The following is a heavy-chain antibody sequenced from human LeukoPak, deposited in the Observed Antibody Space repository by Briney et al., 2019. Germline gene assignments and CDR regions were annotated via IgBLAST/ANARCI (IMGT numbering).Heavy chain of an antibody. J-gene: IGHJ4*02. D-gene: IGHD5-24*01. CDR3: ARGRDGYNLRIDY. CDR1: GYTFTGYY. V-gene: IGHV1-69*13. CDR2: IIPIFGTA. Sequence: SVKVSCKASGYTFTGYYMHWVRQAPGQGLEWMGGIIPIFGTANYAQKFQGRVTITADESTSTAYMELSSLRSEDTAVYYCARGRDGYNLRIDYWGQGTLVTVSS.